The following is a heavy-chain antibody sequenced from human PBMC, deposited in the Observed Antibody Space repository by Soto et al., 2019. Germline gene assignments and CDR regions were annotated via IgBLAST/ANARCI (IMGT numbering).Heavy chain of an antibody. CDR1: GEYFSGYY. CDR3: AGNIVATISSFYY. Sequence: SETMSLPFAVYGEYFSGYYWRWIRPPPGKGLEGIGAINHSASTNYTPSLKSRVTMSVYTSKNHCSLKLSSVTAADTATYYCAGNIVATISSFYYWGQGTLVTVSS. J-gene: IGHJ4*02. CDR2: INHSAST. V-gene: IGHV4-34*01. D-gene: IGHD5-12*01.